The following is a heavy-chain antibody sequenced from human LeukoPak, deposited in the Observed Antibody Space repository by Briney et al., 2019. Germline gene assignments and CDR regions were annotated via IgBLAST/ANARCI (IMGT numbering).Heavy chain of an antibody. CDR3: AIMHGYYDGSGYWVQ. V-gene: IGHV3-23*01. CDR2: ISPSADRT. J-gene: IGHJ4*02. CDR1: GFTFRRYA. D-gene: IGHD3-22*01. Sequence: PGGSLRLSCAASGFTFRRYAMSWVRQAPGKGLEWVSFISPSADRTSNADSVEGRFTISRDNPRNTLYLQMNSLRDEDTAVYYCAIMHGYYDGSGYWVQWGQGTLVTVSS.